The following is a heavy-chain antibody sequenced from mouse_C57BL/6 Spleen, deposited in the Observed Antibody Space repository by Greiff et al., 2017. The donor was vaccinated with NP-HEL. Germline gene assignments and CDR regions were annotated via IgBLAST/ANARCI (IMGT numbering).Heavy chain of an antibody. CDR1: GFTFSSYA. CDR3: ARDRSTTVVAHDV. CDR2: ISDGGSYT. Sequence: EVMLVESGGGLVKPGGSLKLSCAASGFTFSSYAMSWVRQTPEKRLEWVATISDGGSYTYYPDNVKGRFTISRDNAKNNLYLQMSHLKSEDTAMYYCARDRSTTVVAHDVWGTGTTVTVSS. V-gene: IGHV5-4*01. J-gene: IGHJ1*03. D-gene: IGHD1-1*01.